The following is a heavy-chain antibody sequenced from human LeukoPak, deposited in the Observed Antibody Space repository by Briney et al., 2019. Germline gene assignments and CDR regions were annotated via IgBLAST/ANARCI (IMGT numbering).Heavy chain of an antibody. CDR2: INSDGSST. Sequence: GGSLRLSCAASGFTFSSYWMHWVRQAPGKGLVWVSCINSDGSSTSYADSVKGRFTISRDNAKNTLYLQMNSLRAEDTAVYYCARESSVGAHKAFDFWGQGTLVTVSS. J-gene: IGHJ4*02. CDR3: ARESSVGAHKAFDF. D-gene: IGHD1-26*01. V-gene: IGHV3-74*01. CDR1: GFTFSSYW.